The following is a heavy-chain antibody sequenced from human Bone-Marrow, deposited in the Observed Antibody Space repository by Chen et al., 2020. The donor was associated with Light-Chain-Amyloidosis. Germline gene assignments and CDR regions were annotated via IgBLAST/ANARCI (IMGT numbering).Heavy chain of an antibody. V-gene: IGHV3-20*04. J-gene: IGHJ4*02. D-gene: IGHD4-17*01. CDR2: ISWNGGST. CDR3: VRGTVTTRYFDY. CDR1: GCTFDDFV. Sequence: VQLVESGGGVVRPGGSLTLPCAASGCTFDDFVMSWVRQVPGKGLEWVSGISWNGGSTGYAASVKGRFTVSRDNAKNSLYLEMNSLRAEDTALYYCVRGTVTTRYFDYWGQGILVTVSS.